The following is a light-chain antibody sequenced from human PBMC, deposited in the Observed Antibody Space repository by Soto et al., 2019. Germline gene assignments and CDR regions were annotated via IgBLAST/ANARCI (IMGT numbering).Light chain of an antibody. CDR1: SSDVGGFEY. CDR3: GSITRSSTSV. J-gene: IGLJ1*01. V-gene: IGLV2-14*01. Sequence: QSVLVRPASVLGSPGQSITISCTGTSSDVGGFEYVSWYQHQPGKAPKLIIYDVTKRPSGVSNRFSGSKSGNTASLTISGIQAEDEGDYYCGSITRSSTSVFGTGTKVTVL. CDR2: DVT.